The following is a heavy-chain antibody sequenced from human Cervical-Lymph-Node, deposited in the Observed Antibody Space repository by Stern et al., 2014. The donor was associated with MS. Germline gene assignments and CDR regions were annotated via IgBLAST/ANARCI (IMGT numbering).Heavy chain of an antibody. D-gene: IGHD2-21*01. CDR1: GFTFGDYP. J-gene: IGHJ4*02. CDR3: GRALGAVIGSWYFDY. V-gene: IGHV3-49*03. CDR2: IRRKAYGGTA. Sequence: EVQLVESGGDLVEPGRSLRLSCTASGFTFGDYPLSWSRQAPGKGLEWLGYIRRKAYGGTAEYAASVKGRFVISRDDSSSIAYLQMNSLKTEDTAVYYCGRALGAVIGSWYFDYRGQGTLLTVSS.